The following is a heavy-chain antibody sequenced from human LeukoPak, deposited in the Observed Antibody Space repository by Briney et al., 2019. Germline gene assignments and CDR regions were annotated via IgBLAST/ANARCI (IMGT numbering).Heavy chain of an antibody. CDR1: GYTFTDNY. CDR3: ARDQSGGFWSGYYSLAYYYGMDV. J-gene: IGHJ6*02. V-gene: IGHV1-46*01. CDR2: INPSGGST. D-gene: IGHD3-3*01. Sequence: GASVKVSCKSFGYTFTDNYIQWVRQAPGQGLEWMGIINPSGGSTSYAQKFQGRVTMTRDTSTSTVYMELSSLRSEDTAVYYCARDQSGGFWSGYYSLAYYYGMDVWGQGTTVTVSS.